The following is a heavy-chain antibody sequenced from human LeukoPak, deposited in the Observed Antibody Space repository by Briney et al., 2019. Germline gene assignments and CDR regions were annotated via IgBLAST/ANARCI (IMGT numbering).Heavy chain of an antibody. J-gene: IGHJ4*02. CDR2: ISYDGSNK. Sequence: GGSLRLSCAASGFTFSSYAMHWVRQAPGKGLEWVAVISYDGSNKYYADSVKGRFTISRDNSKNTLYLQMNSLRAEDTAVYYCAKLRGATINAWYFDYWGQGTLVTVSS. CDR3: AKLRGATINAWYFDY. V-gene: IGHV3-30-3*01. CDR1: GFTFSSYA. D-gene: IGHD5-12*01.